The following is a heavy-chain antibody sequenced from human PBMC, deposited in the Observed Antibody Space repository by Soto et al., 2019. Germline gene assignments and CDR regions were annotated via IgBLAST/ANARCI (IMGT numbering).Heavy chain of an antibody. V-gene: IGHV4-59*13. D-gene: IGHD5-12*01. CDR2: VYYSGST. J-gene: IGHJ4*02. CDR3: ARSYSGYHFDY. Sequence: QVQLQESGPGLVKPSETLSLTCTVSGGSISTYYWSWIRQPPGKGLEWIGHVYYSGSTNYNPSLKSRVTMSVDTSKNHFSLKLSSVTAADTAIYYCARSYSGYHFDYWGQGTLVTVSS. CDR1: GGSISTYY.